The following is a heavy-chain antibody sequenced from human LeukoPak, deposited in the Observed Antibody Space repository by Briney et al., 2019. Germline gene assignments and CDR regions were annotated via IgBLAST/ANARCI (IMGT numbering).Heavy chain of an antibody. D-gene: IGHD6-19*01. CDR1: GFTFSSYW. Sequence: AGGFLRLSCAASGFTFSSYWMSWVRQAPGKGLEWVANIKQDGSEKYYVDSVKGRFTISRDNAKNSLYLQMNSLRAEDTAVYYCARGQGSGWYPYYFDYWGQGTLVTVSS. J-gene: IGHJ4*02. V-gene: IGHV3-7*01. CDR3: ARGQGSGWYPYYFDY. CDR2: IKQDGSEK.